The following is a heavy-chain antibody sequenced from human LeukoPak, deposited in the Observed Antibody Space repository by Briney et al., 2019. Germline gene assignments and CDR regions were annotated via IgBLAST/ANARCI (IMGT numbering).Heavy chain of an antibody. V-gene: IGHV3-23*01. CDR1: GFTFSSYG. Sequence: GGSLRLSCAASGFTFSSYGMSWVRQAPGKGLEWVSAISGSGGSTYYADSVKGRFTISRDNSKNTLYLQMNSLRAEDTAVYYCAKDRDPYDYGSGSYYNGVFDYWGQGTLVTVSS. D-gene: IGHD3-10*01. J-gene: IGHJ4*02. CDR2: ISGSGGST. CDR3: AKDRDPYDYGSGSYYNGVFDY.